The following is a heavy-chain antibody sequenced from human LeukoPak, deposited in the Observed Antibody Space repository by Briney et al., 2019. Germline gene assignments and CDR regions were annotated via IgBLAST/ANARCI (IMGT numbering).Heavy chain of an antibody. V-gene: IGHV3-23*01. CDR1: GFTFSSYG. Sequence: GGSLRLSCAASGFTFSSYGMSWVRQAPGKGLEWVSAISGSGGSTYYADSVKGRFTISRDNSKNTLYLQMNSLRAEDTAVYYCAKDRDPYDYGSGSYYNGVFDYWGQGTLVTVSS. D-gene: IGHD3-10*01. J-gene: IGHJ4*02. CDR2: ISGSGGST. CDR3: AKDRDPYDYGSGSYYNGVFDY.